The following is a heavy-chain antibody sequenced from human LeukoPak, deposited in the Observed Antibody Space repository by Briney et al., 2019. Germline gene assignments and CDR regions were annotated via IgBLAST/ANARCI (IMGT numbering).Heavy chain of an antibody. CDR2: IYSGGST. D-gene: IGHD6-19*01. Sequence: PGGSLRLSCAASGFTVSSNYMSWVRQAPGKGLEWVSVIYSGGSTYYADSVKGRFTISRDNSKNTLYLQMNSLRAEDTAVYYCARDRGIAVAAAYYYYGMDVWGQGTTVTVSS. CDR3: ARDRGIAVAAAYYYYGMDV. CDR1: GFTVSSNY. J-gene: IGHJ6*02. V-gene: IGHV3-66*01.